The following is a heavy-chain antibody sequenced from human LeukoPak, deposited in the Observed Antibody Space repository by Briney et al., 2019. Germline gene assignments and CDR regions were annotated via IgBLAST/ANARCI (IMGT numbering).Heavy chain of an antibody. D-gene: IGHD6-19*01. CDR2: INPNSGGT. J-gene: IGHJ4*02. Sequence: ASVKVSCKASGGTFSSYAISWVRQAPGQGLEWMGWINPNSGGTNYAQKFQGRVTMTRDTSISTAYMELSRLRSDDTAVYYCARGGTHSSGWYVYWGQGTLVTVSS. CDR1: GGTFSSYA. CDR3: ARGGTHSSGWYVY. V-gene: IGHV1-2*02.